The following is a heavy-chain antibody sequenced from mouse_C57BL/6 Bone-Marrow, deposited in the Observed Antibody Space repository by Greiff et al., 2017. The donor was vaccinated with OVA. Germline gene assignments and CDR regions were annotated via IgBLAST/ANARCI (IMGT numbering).Heavy chain of an antibody. D-gene: IGHD2-4*01. J-gene: IGHJ2*01. CDR1: GYTFPSYW. Sequence: QSCKASGYTFPSYWMHWVKQRPGQGLEWIGEIDPSDSYTNYNQKFKGKSTLTVDKSSSTAYMQLSSLTSEDSAVYYCARKGIYYDYPYYFDYWGQGTTLTVSS. CDR3: ARKGIYYDYPYYFDY. V-gene: IGHV1-69*01. CDR2: IDPSDSYT.